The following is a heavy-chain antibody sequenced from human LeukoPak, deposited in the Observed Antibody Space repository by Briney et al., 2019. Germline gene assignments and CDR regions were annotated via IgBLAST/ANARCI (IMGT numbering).Heavy chain of an antibody. CDR2: INHSGRS. CDR1: GGSVSGYY. Sequence: PSETLPLTCAVYGGSVSGYYWTWIRQSPEKGLEWIGEINHSGRSNYNPSLKSRATISVDTSKNQFSLKLRSVTAADTAVYYCARNPPTVTTIFGFWGQGTLVTVSS. CDR3: ARNPPTVTTIFGF. V-gene: IGHV4-34*01. J-gene: IGHJ4*02. D-gene: IGHD4-17*01.